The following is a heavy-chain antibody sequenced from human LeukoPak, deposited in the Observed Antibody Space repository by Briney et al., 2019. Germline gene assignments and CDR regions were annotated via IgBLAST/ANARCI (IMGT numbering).Heavy chain of an antibody. D-gene: IGHD2-15*01. Sequence: SETLSLTCTVSGGSISSGDYYWSWIRQPPGKGLEWVGYIYYSGNTNYNPSLKSRVTISLDTSKNQFSLKLNSVTAADTAVYYCARGKECSGDSCYSGFDYWGQGSLVTVSS. J-gene: IGHJ4*02. V-gene: IGHV4-61*08. CDR3: ARGKECSGDSCYSGFDY. CDR2: IYYSGNT. CDR1: GGSISSGDYY.